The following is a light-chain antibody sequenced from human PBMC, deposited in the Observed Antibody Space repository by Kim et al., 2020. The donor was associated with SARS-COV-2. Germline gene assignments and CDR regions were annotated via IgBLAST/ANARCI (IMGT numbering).Light chain of an antibody. Sequence: EIVLTQSPATLSLSPGERATLSCRASQSVSSYLAWYQQKPGQAPRLLIYDASNRATGIPARFSGSGSGTDFTLTISSLEPEDFAVYYCQQRSITFGGGTKLEI. CDR3: QQRSIT. V-gene: IGKV3-11*01. CDR1: QSVSSY. CDR2: DAS. J-gene: IGKJ4*01.